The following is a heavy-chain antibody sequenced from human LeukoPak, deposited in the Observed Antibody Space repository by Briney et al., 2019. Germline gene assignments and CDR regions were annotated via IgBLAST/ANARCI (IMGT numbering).Heavy chain of an antibody. D-gene: IGHD3-10*01. V-gene: IGHV3-64D*06. CDR2: ISSNGGIT. Sequence: PGGSLRLSCSASGFTFSSYAMHWVRQAPGKGLEYVSAISSNGGITYYADSVKGRFTISTDNSKNTLYLQMSSLRAEDTAVYYCVKGQYYGSGSKNHIDYWGQGTLVTVSS. J-gene: IGHJ4*02. CDR3: VKGQYYGSGSKNHIDY. CDR1: GFTFSSYA.